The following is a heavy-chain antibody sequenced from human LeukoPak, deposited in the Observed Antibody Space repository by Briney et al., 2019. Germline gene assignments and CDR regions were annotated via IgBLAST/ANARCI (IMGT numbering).Heavy chain of an antibody. CDR3: ARPSVITIRQFYFDY. V-gene: IGHV3-48*02. J-gene: IGHJ4*02. D-gene: IGHD1-14*01. Sequence: PGGSLRLSCAASGFSFSGYSMTWVRQAPGKGLEWVSYISGGSATIYYADSVKGRFTISRDNAKNSLYLQMNSLRDDDTAVYYCARPSVITIRQFYFDYWGQGALVTVS. CDR1: GFSFSGYS. CDR2: ISGGSATI.